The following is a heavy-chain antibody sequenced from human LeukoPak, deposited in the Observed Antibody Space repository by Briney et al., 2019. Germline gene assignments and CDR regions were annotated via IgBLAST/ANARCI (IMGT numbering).Heavy chain of an antibody. CDR3: ARAYRGMDV. CDR2: TNPGGGTT. D-gene: IGHD1-14*01. CDR1: GYTFTSYY. J-gene: IGHJ6*02. V-gene: IGHV1-46*01. Sequence: ASVKVSCKASGYTFTSYYMHWVRQAPGQGLKWMGITNPGGGTTNYAQKFQGRVTMTRDTSTSTVYMELSSLRSEDTAVYYCARAYRGMDVWGQGTTVTVSS.